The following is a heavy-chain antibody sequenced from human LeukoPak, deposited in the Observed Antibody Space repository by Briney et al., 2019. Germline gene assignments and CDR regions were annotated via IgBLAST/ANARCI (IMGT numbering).Heavy chain of an antibody. V-gene: IGHV1-46*01. CDR1: GHTFTTYY. Sequence: ASVKFSCKASGHTFTTYYVHLVRQAPGQGLEWMGVINPSGDGTNYPQRFQGRVTLTRDTSTSTVYMELSSLRSEDTAIYYCAKETPNTGWFDPWGQGTLVTVSS. J-gene: IGHJ5*02. CDR2: INPSGDGT. CDR3: AKETPNTGWFDP. D-gene: IGHD1-14*01.